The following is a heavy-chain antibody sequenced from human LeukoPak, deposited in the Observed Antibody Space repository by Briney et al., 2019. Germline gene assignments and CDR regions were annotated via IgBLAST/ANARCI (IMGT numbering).Heavy chain of an antibody. V-gene: IGHV3-66*01. CDR3: ARVGSIAAAGTPDY. J-gene: IGHJ4*02. CDR1: GFIVNTKY. Sequence: GGSLRLSCAASGFIVNTKYMTWVRQPPGKGLECVSVIYTSGTTNYADSVKGRFIISRDNSKNTLYLEMNSLRAEDTAVYYCARVGSIAAAGTPDYWGQGTLVTVSS. D-gene: IGHD6-13*01. CDR2: IYTSGTT.